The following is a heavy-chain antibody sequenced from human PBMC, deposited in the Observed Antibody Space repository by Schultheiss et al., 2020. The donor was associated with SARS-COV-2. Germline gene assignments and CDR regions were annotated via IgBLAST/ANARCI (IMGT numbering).Heavy chain of an antibody. Sequence: SETLSLTCTVSGGSISSYYWSWIRQPPGKGLEWIGSIYYFGSTYYNPSLKSRVTISVDTSKNQFSLKLSSVTAADTAVYYCARDVAKPRIAAAGTLFDYWGQGTLVTVSS. J-gene: IGHJ4*02. V-gene: IGHV4-59*12. CDR1: GGSISSYY. D-gene: IGHD6-13*01. CDR3: ARDVAKPRIAAAGTLFDY. CDR2: IYYFGST.